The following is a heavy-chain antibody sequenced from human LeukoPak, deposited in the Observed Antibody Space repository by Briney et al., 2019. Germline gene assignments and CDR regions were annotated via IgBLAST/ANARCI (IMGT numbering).Heavy chain of an antibody. CDR1: GGTFSSYA. CDR3: ARPRDGYNYGFDY. D-gene: IGHD5-24*01. V-gene: IGHV1-69*05. J-gene: IGHJ4*02. CDR2: IIPIFGTA. Sequence: SVKVSCKASGGTFSSYAISWVRQAPGQGLEWMGRIIPIFGTANYAQKFQGRVAITTDESTSTAYMELSSLRSEDTAVYYCARPRDGYNYGFDYWGQGTLVTVSS.